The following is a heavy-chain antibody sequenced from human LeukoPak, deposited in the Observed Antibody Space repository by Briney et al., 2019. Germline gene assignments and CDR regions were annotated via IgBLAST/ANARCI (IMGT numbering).Heavy chain of an antibody. CDR1: GFTFSSYA. CDR2: ISYDGSNK. Sequence: GGSLRLSCAASGFTFSSYAMHWVRQAPGKGLEGVGVISYDGSNKYYADSVKGRFTISRDNSKNTLYLQMNSLRAEGTAVYYCARDPLRTPAYAFDIWGQGTMVTVSS. CDR3: ARDPLRTPAYAFDI. V-gene: IGHV3-30-3*01. D-gene: IGHD2-15*01. J-gene: IGHJ3*02.